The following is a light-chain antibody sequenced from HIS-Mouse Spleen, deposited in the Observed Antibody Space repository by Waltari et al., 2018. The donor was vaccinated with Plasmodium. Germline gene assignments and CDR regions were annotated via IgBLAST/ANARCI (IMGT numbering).Light chain of an antibody. J-gene: IGLJ3*02. CDR1: ALTKKS. Sequence: SYELTQPPSVSVSPGQTARITCSGDALTKKSAYWYQQKSGHAPVLVISEDSKRASGIPERFSGSSSGTMATLTRSGARVEDEAEYYCYSTDSSGNHRVFGGGTKLTVL. CDR2: EDS. CDR3: YSTDSSGNHRV. V-gene: IGLV3-10*01.